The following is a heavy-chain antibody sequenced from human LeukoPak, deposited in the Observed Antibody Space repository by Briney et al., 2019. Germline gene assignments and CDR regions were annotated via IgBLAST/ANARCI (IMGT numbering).Heavy chain of an antibody. J-gene: IGHJ6*04. CDR2: ISYDGSNK. CDR3: AKEVVPAAYYYYGMDV. V-gene: IGHV3-30*18. CDR1: GFTFSSYG. Sequence: PGGFLRLSCAASGFTFSSYGMHWVRQAPGKGLEWVAVISYDGSNKYYADSVKGRFTISRDNSKNTLYLQMNSLRAEDTAVYYCAKEVVPAAYYYYGMDVWGKGTTVTVSS. D-gene: IGHD2-2*01.